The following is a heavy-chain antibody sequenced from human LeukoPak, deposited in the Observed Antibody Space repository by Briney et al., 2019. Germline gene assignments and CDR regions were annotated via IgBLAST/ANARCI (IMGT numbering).Heavy chain of an antibody. Sequence: GGSLRLSCTASGYTFSSDSMTWVRQPPGQGLEWVSTISGSGVSTFYADPVKGRFTISRDNSKHTLYLRMNSLSAEDTAVDYCAKYSFSTEWGQGTLVTVSS. V-gene: IGHV3-23*01. CDR2: ISGSGVST. CDR1: GYTFSSDS. J-gene: IGHJ4*02. D-gene: IGHD2-2*01. CDR3: AKYSFSTE.